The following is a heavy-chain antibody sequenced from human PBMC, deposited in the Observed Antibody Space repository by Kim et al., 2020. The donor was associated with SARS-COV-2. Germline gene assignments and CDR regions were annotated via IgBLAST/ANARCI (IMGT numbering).Heavy chain of an antibody. CDR2: IYYSGST. V-gene: IGHV4-59*13. D-gene: IGHD6-19*01. CDR3: ARSVGAGDSVAGTSRARLYYFDY. Sequence: SETLSLTCTVSGGSISSYYWSWIRQPPGKGLEWIGYIYYSGSTNYNPSLKSRVTISVDTSKNQFSLKLSSVTAADTAVYYCARSVGAGDSVAGTSRARLYYFDYWGQGTLVAVSS. CDR1: GGSISSYY. J-gene: IGHJ4*02.